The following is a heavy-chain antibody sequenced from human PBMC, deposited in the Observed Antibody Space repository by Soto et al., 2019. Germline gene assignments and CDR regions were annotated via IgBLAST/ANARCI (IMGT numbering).Heavy chain of an antibody. D-gene: IGHD3-3*01. Sequence: EVQLLESGGGLVQPGGSLRLSCEASEFTFSSYSMFWVRQAPGKGLEWVSGVNGGGDITYYAGSVKGRFTISRDNSRNTLYLQMNSLRGEDTGVFYCAMGHFGVTMDVWGQGTTVTVSS. J-gene: IGHJ6*02. CDR2: VNGGGDIT. CDR1: EFTFSSYS. V-gene: IGHV3-23*01. CDR3: AMGHFGVTMDV.